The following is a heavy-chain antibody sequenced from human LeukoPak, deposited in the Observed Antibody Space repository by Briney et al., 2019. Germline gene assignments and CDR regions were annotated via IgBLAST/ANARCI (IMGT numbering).Heavy chain of an antibody. Sequence: GGSLRLSCAASGFTFSSYWMSWVRQAPGKGLEWVSAISGSGGSTYYADSVKGRFTISRDNSKNTLYLQMNSLRAEDTALYYCARVVYDFWSAYDYWGQGTLVTVSS. J-gene: IGHJ4*02. CDR2: ISGSGGST. D-gene: IGHD3-3*01. CDR3: ARVVYDFWSAYDY. V-gene: IGHV3-23*01. CDR1: GFTFSSYW.